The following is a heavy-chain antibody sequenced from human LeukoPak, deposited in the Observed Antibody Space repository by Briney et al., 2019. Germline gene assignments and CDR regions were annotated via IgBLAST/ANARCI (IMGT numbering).Heavy chain of an antibody. J-gene: IGHJ6*03. Sequence: ASVKVSCKASGYAFTSYGISWVRQDPGQGLEWMGWISAYNGNTNYAQKLQGRVTMTTDTSTSTAYMELRSLRSDDTAVYYCASGASSGYYHYYYMDVWGKGTTVTVSS. D-gene: IGHD3-22*01. CDR3: ASGASSGYYHYYYMDV. CDR2: ISAYNGNT. CDR1: GYAFTSYG. V-gene: IGHV1-18*01.